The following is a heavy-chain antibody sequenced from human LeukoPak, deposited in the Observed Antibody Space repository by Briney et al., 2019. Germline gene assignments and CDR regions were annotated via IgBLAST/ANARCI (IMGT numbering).Heavy chain of an antibody. CDR1: GYTFTSYD. D-gene: IGHD3-16*02. CDR3: ARFGPRVWGGYRQGYYFDY. Sequence: ASVKVSCKASGYTFTSYDINWVRQATGQGLEWMGWMNPNSGNTGYAQKFQGRVTITRNTSISTAYMELSSLRSEDTAVYYCARFGPRVWGGYRQGYYFDYWGQGTLVTVSS. V-gene: IGHV1-8*03. CDR2: MNPNSGNT. J-gene: IGHJ4*02.